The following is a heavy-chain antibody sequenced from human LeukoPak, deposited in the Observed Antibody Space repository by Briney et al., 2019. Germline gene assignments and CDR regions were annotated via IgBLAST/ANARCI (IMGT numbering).Heavy chain of an antibody. V-gene: IGHV1-3*01. D-gene: IGHD2-15*01. Sequence: GASVKVSCKASGYTFTSYAMHWVRQAPGQRLEWMGWINAGNGNTKYSQKLQGRVTITRDTSASTAYMELSSLRSEDTAVYYCASSWRGGGRPFDYWGQGTLVTVSS. CDR2: INAGNGNT. CDR3: ASSWRGGGRPFDY. CDR1: GYTFTSYA. J-gene: IGHJ4*02.